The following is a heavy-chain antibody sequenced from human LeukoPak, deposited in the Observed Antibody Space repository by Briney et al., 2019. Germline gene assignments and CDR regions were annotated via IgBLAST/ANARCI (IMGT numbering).Heavy chain of an antibody. D-gene: IGHD3-16*02. J-gene: IGHJ4*02. V-gene: IGHV3-11*01. Sequence: GGSLRLSCAASGFTFSDYYMSWIRQAPGKGLEWVSYISSSGSTIYYADSVKGRFTISRDNAKNSLYLQMNSRRAEDTAVYYCARAPRTYDYVWGSYRPLHLDYWGQGTLVTVSS. CDR2: ISSSGSTI. CDR3: ARAPRTYDYVWGSYRPLHLDY. CDR1: GFTFSDYY.